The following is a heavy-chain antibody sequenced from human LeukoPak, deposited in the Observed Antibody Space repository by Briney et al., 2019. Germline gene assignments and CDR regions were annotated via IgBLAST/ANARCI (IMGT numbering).Heavy chain of an antibody. CDR2: IYYSGST. CDR1: GGSMSSGGYY. V-gene: IGHV4-31*03. Sequence: SETLSLTCTVSGGSMSSGGYYWSWIRQHPGKGLEWIGYIYYSGSTYYNPSLKSRVTISVDTSKNQFSLKLSSVTAADTAVYYCAREIRFSRTSYFDYWGQGTLVTVSS. D-gene: IGHD3-3*01. CDR3: AREIRFSRTSYFDY. J-gene: IGHJ4*02.